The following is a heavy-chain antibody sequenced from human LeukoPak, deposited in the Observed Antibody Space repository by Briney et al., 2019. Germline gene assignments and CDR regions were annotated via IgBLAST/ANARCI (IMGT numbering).Heavy chain of an antibody. CDR2: ISSSGSTI. V-gene: IGHV3-48*03. J-gene: IGHJ4*02. CDR3: AREGGEWELLRTFDY. Sequence: GSLRLSCAASGFTFSSYEMNWVRQAPGKGLEWVSYISSSGSTIYYADSVKGRFTISRDNAKNSLYLQMNSLRAEDTAVYYCAREGGEWELLRTFDYWGQGTLVTVSS. CDR1: GFTFSSYE. D-gene: IGHD1-26*01.